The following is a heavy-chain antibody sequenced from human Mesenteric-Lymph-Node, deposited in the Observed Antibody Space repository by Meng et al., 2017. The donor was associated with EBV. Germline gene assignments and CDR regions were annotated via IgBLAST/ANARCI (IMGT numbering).Heavy chain of an antibody. V-gene: IGHV4-59*01. CDR2: IYYSGIT. Sequence: EWGPGCVKPSVTLSLTLTGYGGPNTTYYGCWILQPPGKGPELIGYIYYSGITKYNRSLKSRVTISVDTSKNQFSLKLTSVTAADTAVYYCARSLPIVQTKYNWFDPWGQGTLVTVSS. CDR1: GGPNTTYY. CDR3: ARSLPIVQTKYNWFDP. D-gene: IGHD2/OR15-2a*01. J-gene: IGHJ5*02.